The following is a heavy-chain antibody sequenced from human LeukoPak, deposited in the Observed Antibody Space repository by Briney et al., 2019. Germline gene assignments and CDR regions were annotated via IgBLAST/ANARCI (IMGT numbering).Heavy chain of an antibody. CDR1: GGSISSYY. D-gene: IGHD3-10*01. V-gene: IGHV4-59*08. CDR3: ARHAMVRGAIRYWFDP. CDR2: IYYSGST. J-gene: IGHJ5*02. Sequence: SETLSLTCTVSGGSISSYYWSWIRQPPGKGLEWIGYIYYSGSTNYNPSLKSRVTISVDTSKNQFSLQLNSVTPEDTAVYYCARHAMVRGAIRYWFDPWGQGTLVTVSS.